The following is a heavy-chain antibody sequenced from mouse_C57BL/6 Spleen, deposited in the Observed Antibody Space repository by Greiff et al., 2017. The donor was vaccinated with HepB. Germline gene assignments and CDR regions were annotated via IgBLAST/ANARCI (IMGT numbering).Heavy chain of an antibody. CDR2: IDPANGNT. CDR3: ARDYYGSSYRYYFDY. D-gene: IGHD1-1*01. CDR1: GFNIKNTY. V-gene: IGHV14-3*01. Sequence: EVKLQESVAELVRPGASVKLSCTASGFNIKNTYMHWVKQRPEQGLEWIGRIDPANGNTKYAPKFQGKATITADTSSNTAYLQLSSLTSEDTAIYYCARDYYGSSYRYYFDYWGQGTTLTVSS. J-gene: IGHJ2*01.